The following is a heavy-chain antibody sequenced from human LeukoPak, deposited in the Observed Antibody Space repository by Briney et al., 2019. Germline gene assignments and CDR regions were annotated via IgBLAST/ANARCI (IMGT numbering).Heavy chain of an antibody. J-gene: IGHJ4*02. CDR3: AKPHDSGWWMFDY. CDR2: IIDDGSST. D-gene: IGHD6-13*01. Sequence: GGSLRLSCAAPGFTFNRNVMSWVRQAPGKGLEWVSAIIDDGSSTYYADSVKGRFSISRDNSKNTVYLQMNSLRAEDTAIYYCAKPHDSGWWMFDYWGQGTLVTVSS. V-gene: IGHV3-23*01. CDR1: GFTFNRNV.